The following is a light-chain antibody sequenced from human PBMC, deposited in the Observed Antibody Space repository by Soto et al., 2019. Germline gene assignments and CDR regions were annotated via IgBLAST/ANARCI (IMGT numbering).Light chain of an antibody. Sequence: EIVMTQSPATLSVSPGERVTLSCRASQSVSSNLAWYQQKPGQAPRLLIYGAYTRATGIPARFSGSGSGTEFTLTISSLQSEDFAVYYCQQYNDWPRVFGQGTKLEIK. J-gene: IGKJ2*01. V-gene: IGKV3-15*01. CDR3: QQYNDWPRV. CDR1: QSVSSN. CDR2: GAY.